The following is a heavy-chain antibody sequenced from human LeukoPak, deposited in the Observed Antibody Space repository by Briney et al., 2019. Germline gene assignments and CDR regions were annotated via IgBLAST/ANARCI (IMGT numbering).Heavy chain of an antibody. CDR1: GFTFSSYA. CDR2: ISGSGGST. J-gene: IGHJ4*02. Sequence: GGSLRLSCAASGFTFSSYAMSWVRQAPGKGLEWVSAISGSGGSTYYADSVKGRFTISRDNSKNTLYLQTNSLRAEDTAVYYCAKDDYYDILTGLDTVNDYWGQGTLVTVSS. CDR3: AKDDYYDILTGLDTVNDY. D-gene: IGHD3-9*01. V-gene: IGHV3-23*01.